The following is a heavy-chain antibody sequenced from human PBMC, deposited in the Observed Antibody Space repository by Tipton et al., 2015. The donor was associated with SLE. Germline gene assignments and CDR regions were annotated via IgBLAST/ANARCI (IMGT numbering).Heavy chain of an antibody. Sequence: SLRLSCVASGFTFSSYWMSWVRQAPGKGLEWVANIRPEGTETYYVGSMKGRFTISRDNAKNSLYLQMSRLRDEDTAVYYCAREPPTGTPIRYFDYWGQGTLVTVSS. CDR1: GFTFSSYW. V-gene: IGHV3-7*01. J-gene: IGHJ4*02. CDR3: AREPPTGTPIRYFDY. CDR2: IRPEGTET. D-gene: IGHD1-7*01.